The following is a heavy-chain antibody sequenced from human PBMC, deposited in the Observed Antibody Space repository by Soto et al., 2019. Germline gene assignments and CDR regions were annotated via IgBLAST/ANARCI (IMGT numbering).Heavy chain of an antibody. J-gene: IGHJ5*02. CDR3: AREEGLLNWFDP. CDR2: ISSSSSTV. Sequence: EVQLVESGGGLVQPGGSLRLSCAASGFTFSSYSMNWVRQAPGKGLEWVSYISSSSSTVYYADSVKGRFTISRDNARNSLYLQMNSLRAEDTAVYYCAREEGLLNWFDPWGQGTLVTVSS. CDR1: GFTFSSYS. V-gene: IGHV3-48*01. D-gene: IGHD1-26*01.